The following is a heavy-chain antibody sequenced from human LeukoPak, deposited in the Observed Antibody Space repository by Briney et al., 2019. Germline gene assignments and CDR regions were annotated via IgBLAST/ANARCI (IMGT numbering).Heavy chain of an antibody. Sequence: SETLSLTCAVYGGSFSGYYWSWIRQPPGKGLEWIGEINHSGSTNYNPSLKSRVTISVDTSKNQFSLKLSSVTVADTAVYYCASAPPRRYSSGWYWGDYWGQGTLVTVSS. CDR3: ASAPPRRYSSGWYWGDY. CDR1: GGSFSGYY. J-gene: IGHJ4*02. V-gene: IGHV4-34*01. D-gene: IGHD6-19*01. CDR2: INHSGST.